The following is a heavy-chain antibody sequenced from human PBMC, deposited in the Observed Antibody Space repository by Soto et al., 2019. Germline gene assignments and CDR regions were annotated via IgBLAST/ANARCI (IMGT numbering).Heavy chain of an antibody. J-gene: IGHJ4*02. D-gene: IGHD5-12*01. CDR2: SRDSAHSYST. CDR1: GFTFSDHY. Sequence: PGGSLRLSCAASGFTFSDHYLDWVRQAPGKGLEWVARSRDSAHSYSTEYAASVRGRFIISRGHSENTLYLHMNSLTAADTAVYFCARVKATLYRHYYFDYWGQGTPVTVSS. V-gene: IGHV3-72*01. CDR3: ARVKATLYRHYYFDY.